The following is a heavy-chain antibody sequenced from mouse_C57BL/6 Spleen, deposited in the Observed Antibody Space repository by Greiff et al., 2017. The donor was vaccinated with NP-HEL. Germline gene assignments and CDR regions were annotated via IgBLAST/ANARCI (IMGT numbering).Heavy chain of an antibody. CDR2: IYPRSGNT. J-gene: IGHJ4*01. CDR1: GYTFTSYG. CDR3: ARDENYYGSSTYAMDY. Sequence: QVQLQQSGAELARPGASVKLSCKASGYTFTSYGISWVKQRTGQGLEWIGEIYPRSGNTYYNEKFKGKATLTADKSSSTAYMELRSLTSEDSAVYFCARDENYYGSSTYAMDYWGQGTSVTVSS. V-gene: IGHV1-81*01. D-gene: IGHD1-1*01.